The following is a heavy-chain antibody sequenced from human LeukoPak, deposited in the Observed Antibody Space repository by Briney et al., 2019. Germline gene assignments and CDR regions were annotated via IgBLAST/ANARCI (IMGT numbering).Heavy chain of an antibody. D-gene: IGHD2-2*02. CDR2: IHYSGST. CDR1: GGSISSHY. V-gene: IGHV4-59*11. Sequence: SETLSLTCTVSGGSISSHYWSWIRQPPGKGLEWIGYIHYSGSTNYNPSLKSRVTISVDTSKNQFSLKLSSVTAADTAVYYCARVSGYCSSTSCYIGYYYYYMDVWGKGTTVTVSS. J-gene: IGHJ6*03. CDR3: ARVSGYCSSTSCYIGYYYYYMDV.